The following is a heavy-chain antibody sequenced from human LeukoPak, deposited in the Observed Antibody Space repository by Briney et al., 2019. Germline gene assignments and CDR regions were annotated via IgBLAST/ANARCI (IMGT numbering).Heavy chain of an antibody. CDR3: ARDSYGLDY. CDR2: ISYDGSNK. V-gene: IGHV3-30-3*01. CDR1: GFSFSNYA. Sequence: PGGSLRLSCAASGFSFSNYAMHWVRQAPGKGLEWVAVISYDGSNKYYADSVKGRFTISRDNSKSTLYLQMNSLRGEDTAVYYCARDSYGLDYWGQGTLVTVSS. D-gene: IGHD5-18*01. J-gene: IGHJ4*02.